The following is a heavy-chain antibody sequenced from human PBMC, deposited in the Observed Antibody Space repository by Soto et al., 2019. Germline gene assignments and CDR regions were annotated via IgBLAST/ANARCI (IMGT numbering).Heavy chain of an antibody. CDR3: ARGGRSGDY. Sequence: EVQLVESGGGLVQPGGSLRLSCAASGFTFSSYWMSWVRQAPGKGLEWVANIKQDGSEKYYVDSVKGRFTISRDNAKNTLYLHMNSLRSEDTAVYYCARGGRSGDYWGQGTMVTVSS. D-gene: IGHD2-15*01. V-gene: IGHV3-7*01. CDR2: IKQDGSEK. J-gene: IGHJ4*02. CDR1: GFTFSSYW.